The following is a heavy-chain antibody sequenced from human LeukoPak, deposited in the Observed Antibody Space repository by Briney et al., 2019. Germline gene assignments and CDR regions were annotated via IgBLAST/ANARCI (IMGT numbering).Heavy chain of an antibody. Sequence: PGGSLRLSCAASGFTFSSYAMHWVRQAPGKGLEWVAVISYDGSNKYYADSVKGRFTISRDNSKNTLYLQMNSLRAEDTAVYYCARSKDYGDHYYYYYGMDVWGQGITVTVSS. V-gene: IGHV3-30-3*01. D-gene: IGHD4-17*01. CDR3: ARSKDYGDHYYYYYGMDV. J-gene: IGHJ6*02. CDR1: GFTFSSYA. CDR2: ISYDGSNK.